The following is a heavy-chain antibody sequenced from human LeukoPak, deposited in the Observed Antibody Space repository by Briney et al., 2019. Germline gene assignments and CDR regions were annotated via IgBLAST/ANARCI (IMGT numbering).Heavy chain of an antibody. CDR2: IYSSGIT. CDR1: GGSISSGDYY. D-gene: IGHD1-7*01. Sequence: PSETLSLTCTVSGGSISSGDYYWSWIRQHPGKGLEYIGYIYSSGITYYNPSLKSRVTISVDTSKNQFSLKLSSVTAADTAVYYCARGEPFEITGTSVRLDPWGQGTLVTVSS. CDR3: ARGEPFEITGTSVRLDP. J-gene: IGHJ5*02. V-gene: IGHV4-31*03.